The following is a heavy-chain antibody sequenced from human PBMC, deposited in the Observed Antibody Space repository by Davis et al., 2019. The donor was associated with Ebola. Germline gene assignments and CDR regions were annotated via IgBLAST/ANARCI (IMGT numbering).Heavy chain of an antibody. CDR3: ARGWLRSGFDS. D-gene: IGHD5-12*01. CDR2: TYYNSKWYN. V-gene: IGHV6-1*01. J-gene: IGHJ4*02. Sequence: HSQTLSLTCVISGDSVSSGGWNWIRQSPSRGLEWLGRTYYNSKWYNDYAVSVKSRITINPDTSKNQFSLQLNSVTPEDTGVYYCARGWLRSGFDSWGQGTLVTVSS. CDR1: GDSVSSGG.